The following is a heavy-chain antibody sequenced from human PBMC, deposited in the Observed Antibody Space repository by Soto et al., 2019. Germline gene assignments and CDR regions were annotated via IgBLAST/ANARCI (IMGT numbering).Heavy chain of an antibody. J-gene: IGHJ4*02. CDR2: ISYRGST. V-gene: IGHV4-34*01. CDR3: ARALLRFSYGYGGYFDP. CDR1: GGSFHGYS. Sequence: PSETLSLTCNVSGGSFHGYSWSWFRQTSGKGLEWIGDISYRGSTSYSPSLKSRLLISLDTSNNQFSLKVASVAAADTAVYYCARALLRFSYGYGGYFDPWGPGTLVTVSS. D-gene: IGHD3-16*01.